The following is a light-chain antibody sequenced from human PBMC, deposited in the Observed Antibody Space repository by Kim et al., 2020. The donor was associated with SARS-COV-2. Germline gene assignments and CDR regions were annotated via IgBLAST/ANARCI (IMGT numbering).Light chain of an antibody. CDR2: GKN. CDR3: NSRDSSGNHWV. CDR1: SLRSYY. V-gene: IGLV3-19*01. Sequence: LGQTVQITCPGDSLRSYYASWYQQKPGQAPVLVIYGKNNRPSGIPDRFSGSSSGNTASLTITGAQAEDEADYYCNSRDSSGNHWVFGGGTQLTVL. J-gene: IGLJ3*02.